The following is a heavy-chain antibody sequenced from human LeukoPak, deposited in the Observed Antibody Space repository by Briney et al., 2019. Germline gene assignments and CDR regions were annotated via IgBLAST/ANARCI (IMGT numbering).Heavy chain of an antibody. CDR1: GFTFSSYS. D-gene: IGHD3-3*01. J-gene: IGHJ6*03. Sequence: GGSLRLSCAASGFTFSSYSMNWVRQAPGKGLEWVSSISSSSSYIYYADSVKGRFTISRDNAKNSLYLQMNSLRAEDTAVYYCAKRFLEWLPPLDYYMDVWGKGTTVTVSS. V-gene: IGHV3-21*01. CDR2: ISSSSSYI. CDR3: AKRFLEWLPPLDYYMDV.